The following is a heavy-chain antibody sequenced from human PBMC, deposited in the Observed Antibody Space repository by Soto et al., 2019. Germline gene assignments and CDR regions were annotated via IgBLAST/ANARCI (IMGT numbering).Heavy chain of an antibody. J-gene: IGHJ4*02. D-gene: IGHD1-1*01. CDR3: ARGGVSTRTFDY. Sequence: GESLKISCKGSGYNFAGYWIAWVRQMPGKGLELMGIIYPSDSDTRYKPSFQGQVTISADKSISSAYLQWSSLRASDTAMYYCARGGVSTRTFDYWGQGTPVTVSS. CDR1: GYNFAGYW. V-gene: IGHV5-51*01. CDR2: IYPSDSDT.